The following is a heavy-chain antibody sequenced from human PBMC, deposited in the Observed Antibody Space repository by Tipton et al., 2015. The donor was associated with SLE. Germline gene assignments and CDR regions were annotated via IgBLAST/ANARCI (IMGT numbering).Heavy chain of an antibody. V-gene: IGHV4-59*12. Sequence: TLSLTCTVSGTSLSSYYWSWIRQSPGKGLEWLGYISYSGTIKYNPSLKSRLSMSEDPSKNQLSLNLSSVTAADTAVYYCAREAEDTGWIHSRDYIYYYYYVDVWGQGTTVTVSS. CDR1: GTSLSSYY. D-gene: IGHD6-19*01. CDR2: ISYSGTI. J-gene: IGHJ6*03. CDR3: AREAEDTGWIHSRDYIYYYYYVDV.